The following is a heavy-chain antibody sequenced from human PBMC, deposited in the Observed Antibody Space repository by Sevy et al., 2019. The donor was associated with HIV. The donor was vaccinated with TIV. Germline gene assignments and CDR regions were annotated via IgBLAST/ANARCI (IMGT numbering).Heavy chain of an antibody. CDR3: ARDRGDSSGFGMDV. D-gene: IGHD5-12*01. Sequence: GGSLRLSCAASGFTFSRYWMSWVRQAPGKGLEWVANIKQDGSEKYYVDSVKGRFIISRDNAKKSLFLQMNSLRAEDTAVYYCARDRGDSSGFGMDVWGQGTTVTVSS. V-gene: IGHV3-7*01. CDR2: IKQDGSEK. J-gene: IGHJ6*02. CDR1: GFTFSRYW.